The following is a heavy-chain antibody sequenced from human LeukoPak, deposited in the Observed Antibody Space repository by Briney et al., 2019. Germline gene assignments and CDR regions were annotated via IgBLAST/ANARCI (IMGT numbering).Heavy chain of an antibody. Sequence: GGSLRLSCAASGFTFSDYGMHWVRQAPGKGLEWVAVISYDGRNKYYADSVKGRFTISRDKSKNTLDLQMNSLRVEDTAVYYCAKELRGYSYGDYWGQGTLVTVSS. CDR2: ISYDGRNK. D-gene: IGHD5-18*01. V-gene: IGHV3-30*18. J-gene: IGHJ4*02. CDR1: GFTFSDYG. CDR3: AKELRGYSYGDY.